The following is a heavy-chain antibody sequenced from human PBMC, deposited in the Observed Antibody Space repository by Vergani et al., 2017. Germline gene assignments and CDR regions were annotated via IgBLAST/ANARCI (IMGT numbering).Heavy chain of an antibody. D-gene: IGHD2-2*02. CDR2: IYTSGST. CDR3: ARDSTGYCSSTGCYSYYYYMDV. Sequence: QVQLQESGPGLVKPSQTLSLTCTVSGGSISSGSYYWSWIRQPAGKGLEWIGRIYTSGSTTYNPSLKSRVTMSVDTSKNQFSLKLSSVTAADTAVYYCARDSTGYCSSTGCYSYYYYMDVWGKGTTVTVSS. J-gene: IGHJ6*03. V-gene: IGHV4-61*02. CDR1: GGSISSGSYY.